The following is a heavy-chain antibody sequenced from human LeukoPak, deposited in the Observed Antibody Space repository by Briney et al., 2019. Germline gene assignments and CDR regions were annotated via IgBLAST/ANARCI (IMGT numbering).Heavy chain of an antibody. Sequence: PGGSLRLSCAASGFTFSDYALGWVRQAPGRGLEWVATLSGSGAGTYYSDSVQGRFTISRDNSKNTLYLQMNSLRAEDTAVYYCARDRGGSSGFYYFDYWGQGTLVTVSS. CDR3: ARDRGGSSGFYYFDY. CDR1: GFTFSDYA. D-gene: IGHD6-19*01. J-gene: IGHJ4*02. CDR2: LSGSGAGT. V-gene: IGHV3-23*01.